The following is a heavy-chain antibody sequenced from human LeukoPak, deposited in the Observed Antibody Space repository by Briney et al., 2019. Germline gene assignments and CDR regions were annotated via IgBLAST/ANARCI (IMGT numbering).Heavy chain of an antibody. CDR3: AKGGGYEAQYYYYYLDV. V-gene: IGHV3-30*02. D-gene: IGHD5-12*01. CDR2: IRYDGSNK. J-gene: IGHJ6*03. Sequence: GGSLRLSCAVSGFTFSGYSMNWVRQAPGKGLEWVAFIRYDGSNKYYADSVKGRFTISRDNSKNTLYLQMKSLRAEDTAVYYCAKGGGYEAQYYYYYLDVWGKGTTVTISS. CDR1: GFTFSGYS.